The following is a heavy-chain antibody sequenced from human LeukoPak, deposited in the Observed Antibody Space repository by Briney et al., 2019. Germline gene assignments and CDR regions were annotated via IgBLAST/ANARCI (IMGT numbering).Heavy chain of an antibody. CDR2: TYYSGST. CDR3: ARLSKGRYFDYIFDH. V-gene: IGHV4-39*01. J-gene: IGHJ4*02. D-gene: IGHD3-9*01. Sequence: PSETLSLTCTVSGGSVSSYEYYWGWIHQPPGKGLEWIGNTYYSGSTYYNPSLKSRLTMSVDTSKNQFSLKMSSVTAADTAVYYCARLSKGRYFDYIFDHWGQGALVTVFS. CDR1: GGSVSSYEYY.